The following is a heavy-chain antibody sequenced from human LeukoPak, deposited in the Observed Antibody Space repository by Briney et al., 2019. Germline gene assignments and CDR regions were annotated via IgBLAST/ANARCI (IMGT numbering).Heavy chain of an antibody. CDR3: STEDIVVVVAATRGYYYGMDV. J-gene: IGHJ6*02. CDR1: GITFSNAW. V-gene: IGHV3-49*04. Sequence: PGGSLRLSCAASGITFSNAWMSWVRQAPGKGLEWVGFIRSKAYGGTTEYAASVKGRFTISRDDSKSIAYLQMNSLKTEDTAVYYCSTEDIVVVVAATRGYYYGMDVWGQGTTVTVSS. CDR2: IRSKAYGGTT. D-gene: IGHD2-15*01.